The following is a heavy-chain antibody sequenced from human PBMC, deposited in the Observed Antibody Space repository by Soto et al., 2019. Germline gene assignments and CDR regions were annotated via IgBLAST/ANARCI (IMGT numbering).Heavy chain of an antibody. V-gene: IGHV4-4*07. Sequence: LSLTCTVSGGSISSYYWSWIRQPAGKGLEWIGRIYTSGSTNYNPSLKSRVTMSVDTSKNQFSLKLSSVTAADTAVYYCAREQLELRNYYYGMDVWGQGXTVTVSS. CDR3: AREQLELRNYYYGMDV. CDR2: IYTSGST. J-gene: IGHJ6*02. CDR1: GGSISSYY. D-gene: IGHD1-7*01.